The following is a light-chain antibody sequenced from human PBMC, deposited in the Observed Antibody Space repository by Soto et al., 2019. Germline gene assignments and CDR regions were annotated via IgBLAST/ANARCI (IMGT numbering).Light chain of an antibody. J-gene: IGKJ4*01. CDR1: QDISNY. CDR3: QQRSQWPPLT. Sequence: EIVLTQAPGTLSLSPGERVTLSCRASQDISNYLAWYQHKPGQAPRLLISDASTRASGVPARFSGSGSGTDFTLAISSLEPEDFAVYYCQQRSQWPPLTFGGGTTVDIK. CDR2: DAS. V-gene: IGKV3-11*01.